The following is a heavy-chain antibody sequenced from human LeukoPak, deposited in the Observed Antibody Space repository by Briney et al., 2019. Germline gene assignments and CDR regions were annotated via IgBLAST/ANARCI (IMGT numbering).Heavy chain of an antibody. CDR1: GGSISSSSYY. V-gene: IGHV4-39*01. CDR3: ARQLAGIDPYYFDY. J-gene: IGHJ4*02. CDR2: IYYSGST. Sequence: SETLSLTCTVSGGSISSSSYYWGWIRQPPGKGLEWIGSIYYSGSTYYNPSLKSRVTISVDTSKNQFSLQLSSVTAADTAVYYCARQLAGIDPYYFDYWGQGTLVTVSS. D-gene: IGHD6-19*01.